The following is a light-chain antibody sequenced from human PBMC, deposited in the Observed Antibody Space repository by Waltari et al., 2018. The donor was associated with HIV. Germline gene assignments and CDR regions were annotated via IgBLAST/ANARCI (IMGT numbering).Light chain of an antibody. CDR2: GNS. CDR3: QSYDRSLSGYVV. CDR1: SSNIGAGFD. V-gene: IGLV1-40*01. J-gene: IGLJ2*01. Sequence: QSLLTQPPSVSGAPGQRVTISGTGGSSNIGAGFDVHWYQQLPGTVPKLLIYGNSNRPSGVPHRFSGSKSGTSASLAITGLQAEDEADYYCQSYDRSLSGYVVFGGGTKLTVL.